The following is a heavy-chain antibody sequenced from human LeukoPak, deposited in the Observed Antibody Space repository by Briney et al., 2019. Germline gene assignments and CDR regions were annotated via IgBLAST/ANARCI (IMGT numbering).Heavy chain of an antibody. V-gene: IGHV3-7*01. J-gene: IGHJ4*02. CDR2: IKQDGSEK. CDR1: GFTFSNYW. CDR3: ARENPKGTSVDY. D-gene: IGHD3-10*01. Sequence: GGSLRLSCAASGFTFSNYWMTWVRQAPGKGLEWVANIKQDGSEKYYVDSVKGRFTISRDNAKNTLYLQMNSLRAEDTAVYYCARENPKGTSVDYWGQGTLVTVSS.